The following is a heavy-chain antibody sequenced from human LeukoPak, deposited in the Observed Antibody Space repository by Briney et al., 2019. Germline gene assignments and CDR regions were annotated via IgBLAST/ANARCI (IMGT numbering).Heavy chain of an antibody. CDR3: ARALTVAGGDAFDI. CDR1: GFTFSSYV. J-gene: IGHJ3*02. D-gene: IGHD4-23*01. V-gene: IGHV3-30*04. Sequence: GGSLRLSCAASGFTFSSYVMHWVRQAPGKGLEWVAIISYDGSNEYYADSVKGRFTISRDNAKNSLYLQMNSLRAEDTAVYYCARALTVAGGDAFDIWGQGTMVTVSS. CDR2: ISYDGSNE.